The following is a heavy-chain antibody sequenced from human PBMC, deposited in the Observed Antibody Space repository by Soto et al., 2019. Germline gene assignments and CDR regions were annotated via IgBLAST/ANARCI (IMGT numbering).Heavy chain of an antibody. CDR3: AVFYFAPRGYSDFDY. Sequence: ASVNVSCKSSGYTFQDYYIHWVRQAPAQGLQWMGLINPNSGGTKYAQNFQGRVTMTRDTSISTAYMELSGLRYDDTAVYYCAVFYFAPRGYSDFDYWGPGTLVTVSS. CDR2: INPNSGGT. D-gene: IGHD2-15*01. CDR1: GYTFQDYY. J-gene: IGHJ4*02. V-gene: IGHV1-2*06.